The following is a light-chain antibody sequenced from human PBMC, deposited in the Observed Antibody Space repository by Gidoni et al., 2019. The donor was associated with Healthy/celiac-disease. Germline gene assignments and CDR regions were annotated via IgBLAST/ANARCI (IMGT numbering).Light chain of an antibody. CDR2: AAS. J-gene: IGKJ3*01. Sequence: DIQMTPSPSSLSASVGDRVTITCRASQCISNYLAWYQQKPGKVPKLLIYAASTLQSGVPSRFSGSGSGTDFTLTISSLQPEDVATYYCQKYNSALFTFGPGTKVDIK. CDR1: QCISNY. CDR3: QKYNSALFT. V-gene: IGKV1-27*01.